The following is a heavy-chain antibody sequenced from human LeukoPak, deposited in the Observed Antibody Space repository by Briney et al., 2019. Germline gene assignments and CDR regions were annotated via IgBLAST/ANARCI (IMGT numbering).Heavy chain of an antibody. V-gene: IGHV4-4*02. Sequence: SGTLSLTCAVSGGSISSSNWWSWVRQPPGKGLEWIGEIYHSGSTNYNPSLKGRVTISVDKSKNQFSLKLSSVTAADTAVYYCARSRSENYYYGMDVWGKGTTVTVSS. J-gene: IGHJ6*04. D-gene: IGHD5-24*01. CDR3: ARSRSENYYYGMDV. CDR2: IYHSGST. CDR1: GGSISSSNW.